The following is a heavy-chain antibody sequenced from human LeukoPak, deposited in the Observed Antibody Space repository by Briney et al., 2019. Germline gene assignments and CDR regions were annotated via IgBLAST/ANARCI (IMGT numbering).Heavy chain of an antibody. V-gene: IGHV3-74*01. CDR1: GFTFSAYW. J-gene: IGHJ4*02. CDR3: ATHRYASSSD. CDR2: IKSDASST. Sequence: GGSLRLSCAASGFTFSAYWMQWVRQAPGKGLVWVSRIKSDASSTSYADSVKGRFTISRDNAKNTLYLQMDSLTADDTAVYYCATHRYASSSDWGQGTLVTVSS. D-gene: IGHD2-8*01.